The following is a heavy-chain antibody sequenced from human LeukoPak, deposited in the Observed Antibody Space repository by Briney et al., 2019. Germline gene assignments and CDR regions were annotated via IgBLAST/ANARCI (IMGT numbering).Heavy chain of an antibody. CDR2: VFYSGTT. CDR1: GDYITTTNYY. CDR3: ARRSRLYKHETTGYHDS. Sequence: SETLSLTCNVSGDYITTTNYYWAWIRQAPGKGLEGIASVFYSGTTYYNPSLKSRVIISMDTSRKQISLRLSSVTATDTAIYYCARRSRLYKHETTGYHDSWGQGTLVTVSS. V-gene: IGHV4-39*01. D-gene: IGHD3-9*01. J-gene: IGHJ4*02.